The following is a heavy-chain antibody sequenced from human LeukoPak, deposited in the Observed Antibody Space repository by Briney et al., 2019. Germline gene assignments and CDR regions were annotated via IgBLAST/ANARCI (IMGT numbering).Heavy chain of an antibody. V-gene: IGHV4-59*01. J-gene: IGHJ6*03. CDR2: IYYSGST. CDR1: GDSISNYY. D-gene: IGHD3-10*01. CDR3: AGASRGFGANMDV. Sequence: PSETLSLTCTVSGDSISNYYWTWIRQPPGKGLEWIGYIYYSGSTNYNPSLKSRVTISIDTSKNQFSLKLSSVTAADTAVYYCAGASRGFGANMDVWGKGTTVTVSS.